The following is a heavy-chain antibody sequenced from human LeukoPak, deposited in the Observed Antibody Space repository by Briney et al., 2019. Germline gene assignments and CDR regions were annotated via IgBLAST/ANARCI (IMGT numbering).Heavy chain of an antibody. D-gene: IGHD2-15*01. J-gene: IGHJ4*02. CDR3: ARQRGYCSSGSCYFDY. CDR1: GFTFSSSA. CDR2: INPSGDDT. Sequence: PGGSLRLSCAASGFTFSSSAMSWFRQAPGKGLEWVSAINPSGDDTYYAESVRGRFTISRDNSKNTVYLQMNSLRAEDTAAYYCARQRGYCSSGSCYFDYWGQGTLVTVSS. V-gene: IGHV3-23*01.